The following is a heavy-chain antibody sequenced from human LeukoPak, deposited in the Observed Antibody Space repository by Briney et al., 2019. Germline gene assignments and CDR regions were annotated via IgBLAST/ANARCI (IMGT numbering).Heavy chain of an antibody. CDR2: INHSGGST. Sequence: ASVKVSCKASGYTVTSYYMHWVRQAPGQGLEWMGIINHSGGSTSYAQKFQGRVTMTRDTSTSTVYMELSSLRSEATAVYYCAGGYSSSAPFDYWGQGTLVTVSS. J-gene: IGHJ4*02. V-gene: IGHV1-46*01. CDR3: AGGYSSSAPFDY. D-gene: IGHD6-6*01. CDR1: GYTVTSYY.